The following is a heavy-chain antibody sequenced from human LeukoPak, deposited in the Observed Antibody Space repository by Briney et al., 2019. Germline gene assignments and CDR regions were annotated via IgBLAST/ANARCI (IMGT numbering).Heavy chain of an antibody. J-gene: IGHJ4*02. CDR2: INHSGST. D-gene: IGHD6-19*01. V-gene: IGHV4-34*01. CDR1: GGSFSGYY. CDR3: ARVEGSGWPLDY. Sequence: SETLSLTCAVYGGSFSGYYWSWIRQPPGKGLEWIGEINHSGSTNYNPSLKSRVTISVDTPKNQFSLKLSSVTAADTAVYYCARVEGSGWPLDYWGQGTLVTVSS.